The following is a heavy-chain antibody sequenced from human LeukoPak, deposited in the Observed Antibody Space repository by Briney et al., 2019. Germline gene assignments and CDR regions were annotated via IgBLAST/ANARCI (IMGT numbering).Heavy chain of an antibody. V-gene: IGHV3-9*01. CDR3: ARRAGAYSHPYDY. Sequence: GGSLRLSCAASGFTLDDYAMHWVRQAPGKGQEWVSGISWNSDNIGYADSVKGRFTISRDNAKNSLYLQMNSLRAEDTAVYYCARRAGAYSHPYDYWGQGTLVTVSS. CDR1: GFTLDDYA. CDR2: ISWNSDNI. J-gene: IGHJ4*02. D-gene: IGHD4/OR15-4a*01.